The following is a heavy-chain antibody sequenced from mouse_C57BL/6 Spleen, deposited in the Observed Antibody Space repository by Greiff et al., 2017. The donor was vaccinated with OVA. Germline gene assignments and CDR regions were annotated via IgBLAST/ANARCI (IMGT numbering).Heavy chain of an antibody. J-gene: IGHJ2*01. CDR3: ARLDDYDGFDY. CDR1: GFTFSSYG. Sequence: EVKLMESGGDLVKPGGSLKLSCAASGFTFSSYGMSWVRQTPDKRLEWVATISSGGSYTYYPDSVKGRFTISRDNAKNTLYLQMSSLKSEDTAMYYCARLDDYDGFDYWGQGTTLTVSS. V-gene: IGHV5-6*01. CDR2: ISSGGSYT. D-gene: IGHD2-4*01.